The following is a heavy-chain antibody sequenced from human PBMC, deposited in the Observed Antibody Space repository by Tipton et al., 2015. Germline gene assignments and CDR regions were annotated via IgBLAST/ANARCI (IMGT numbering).Heavy chain of an antibody. J-gene: IGHJ2*01. CDR3: ARRRGRVYFDL. CDR2: ISESDDRT. CDR1: GFTFSSYA. V-gene: IGHV3-23*01. D-gene: IGHD3-16*01. Sequence: SLRLSCAASGFTFSSYAMNWVRQATGKGLEWVSGISESDDRTHYADSVRGRFTISRDNAKNSLYLQMSSLRVDDTAVYYCARRRGRVYFDLWGRGTLVTVSS.